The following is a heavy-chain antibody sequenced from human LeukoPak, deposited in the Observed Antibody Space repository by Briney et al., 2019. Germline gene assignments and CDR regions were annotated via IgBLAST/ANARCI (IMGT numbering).Heavy chain of an antibody. V-gene: IGHV1-46*01. CDR2: INPSGGST. CDR1: GYTFTSYY. J-gene: IGHJ4*02. CDR3: ARDYRPGSPLWFGSPDY. Sequence: ASVTVSCTASGYTFTSYYRHWVRQAPGQGLEWMGIINPSGGSTSYAQKFQGRVTMTRDTSTSAVYMELSSLRSEDTAVYYCARDYRPGSPLWFGSPDYWGQGTLVTVSS. D-gene: IGHD3-10*01.